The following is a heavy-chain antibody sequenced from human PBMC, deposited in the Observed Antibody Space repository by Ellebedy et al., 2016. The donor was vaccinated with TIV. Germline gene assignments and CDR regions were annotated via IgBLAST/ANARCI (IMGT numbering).Heavy chain of an antibody. Sequence: MPSETLSLTCTVSGGSISSYYWSWIRQPPGKGLEWIGYIYYSGSTNYNPSLKSRVTISVDTSKNQFSLKLSSVTAADTAVYYCARQSRDNSMGADYWGQGTLVTVSS. CDR2: IYYSGST. CDR1: GGSISSYY. J-gene: IGHJ4*02. D-gene: IGHD4-23*01. V-gene: IGHV4-59*08. CDR3: ARQSRDNSMGADY.